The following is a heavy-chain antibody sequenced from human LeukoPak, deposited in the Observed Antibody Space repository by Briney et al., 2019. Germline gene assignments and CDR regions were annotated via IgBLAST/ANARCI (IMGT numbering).Heavy chain of an antibody. J-gene: IGHJ2*01. Sequence: SETLSLTCAVYGGSFRGYYWSWIRQPPGKGLEWIGEIRYTGATSYKPSLKSRVTISGDPSKNQFSLRVSSVAAADTAVYYCARGVLGPYYFDLWGRGTLVTVSS. CDR1: GGSFRGYY. D-gene: IGHD7-27*01. CDR3: ARGVLGPYYFDL. CDR2: IRYTGAT. V-gene: IGHV4-34*01.